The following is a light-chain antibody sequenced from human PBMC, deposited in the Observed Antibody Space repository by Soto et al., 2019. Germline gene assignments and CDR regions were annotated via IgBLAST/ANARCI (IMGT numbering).Light chain of an antibody. J-gene: IGKJ2*04. CDR1: QSISSW. V-gene: IGKV1-5*01. CDR2: DAS. CDR3: QQYNSCSCS. Sequence: DIQMTQSPSTLSASVGDRVTITCRASQSISSWLAWYQQKPGKAPKLLIYDASSLESGVPSRFSGSGAGTEVTLTISSLQPDDFATYYCQQYNSCSCSFGQGTKLEIK.